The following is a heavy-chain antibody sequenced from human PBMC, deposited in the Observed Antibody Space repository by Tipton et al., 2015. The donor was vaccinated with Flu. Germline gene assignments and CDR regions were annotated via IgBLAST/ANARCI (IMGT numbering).Heavy chain of an antibody. CDR1: GGSMTSSY. D-gene: IGHD3-22*01. CDR2: VYYSVSHSATT. CDR3: AGGHYDTSGYSRVS. Sequence: TLSLTCTVSGGSMTSSYWTWIRQPPGKGLEWIGYVYYSVSHSATTNYNPSLERRVSISIDTSKNQFSLNLRSVTAADTALYYCAGGHYDTSGYSRVSWGRGTLVPVSS. V-gene: IGHV4-59*01. J-gene: IGHJ5*02.